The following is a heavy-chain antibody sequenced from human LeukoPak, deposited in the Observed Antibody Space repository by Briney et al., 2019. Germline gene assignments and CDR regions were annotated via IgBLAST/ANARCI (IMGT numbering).Heavy chain of an antibody. CDR1: GGCISNYY. D-gene: IGHD3-9*01. CDR2: IYYSGST. J-gene: IGHJ4*02. V-gene: IGHV4-59*01. Sequence: SETLSLTCTVSGGCISNYYWSWIRQPPGKGLEWIGYIYYSGSTNYNPSLKSRVTISVDTSKNQFSLKLSSVTAADTAVYYCARATAYYDILTGYYPSGFDYWGQGTLVTVSS. CDR3: ARATAYYDILTGYYPSGFDY.